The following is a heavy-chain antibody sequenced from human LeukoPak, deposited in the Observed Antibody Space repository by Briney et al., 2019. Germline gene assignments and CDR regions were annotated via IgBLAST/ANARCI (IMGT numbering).Heavy chain of an antibody. Sequence: SETLSLTCAVYGGSFSGYYWSWIRQPPGKGLEWIGEINHSGSTNYNPSLKSRVTISVDTSKNQFSLKLSSVTAADTAVYYCARLSSCWYYYYYMDVWGKGTTVTVSS. CDR1: GGSFSGYY. CDR3: ARLSSCWYYYYYMDV. CDR2: INHSGST. D-gene: IGHD6-19*01. V-gene: IGHV4-34*01. J-gene: IGHJ6*03.